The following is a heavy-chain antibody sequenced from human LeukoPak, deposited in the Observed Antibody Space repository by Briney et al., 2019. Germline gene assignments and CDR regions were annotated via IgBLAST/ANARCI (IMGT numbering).Heavy chain of an antibody. D-gene: IGHD1-26*01. CDR3: ARGRPLSGDRYDY. J-gene: IGHJ4*02. Sequence: ASVKVSCKASGYTFTSYGISWVRQAPGQGLEWMGWMNPNSGDTGYAQKLQGRVTMTRNTSISTAYMELSSLRSEDTAVYYCARGRPLSGDRYDYWGQGTLVTVSS. CDR2: MNPNSGDT. V-gene: IGHV1-8*02. CDR1: GYTFTSYG.